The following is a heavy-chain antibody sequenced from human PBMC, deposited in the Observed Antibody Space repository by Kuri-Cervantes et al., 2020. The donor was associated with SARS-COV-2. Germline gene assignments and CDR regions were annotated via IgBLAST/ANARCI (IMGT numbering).Heavy chain of an antibody. CDR3: ARDSTSVDD. J-gene: IGHJ4*02. V-gene: IGHV4-59*01. CDR2: VYYDGTT. CDR1: GGSINSYY. Sequence: ESLRLSCSVSGGSINSYYCRWIRQAPGKGLEWLGHVYYDGTTNYNTSLKRRATISLATSKSQFFLQLDAVNAADTAVYFWARDSTSVDDWGQGTPVTVSS. D-gene: IGHD4-11*01.